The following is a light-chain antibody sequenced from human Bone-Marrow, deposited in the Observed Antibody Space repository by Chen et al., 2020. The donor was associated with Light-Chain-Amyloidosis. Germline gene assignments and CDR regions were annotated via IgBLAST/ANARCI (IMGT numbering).Light chain of an antibody. V-gene: IGLV3-21*02. CDR2: DDS. Sequence: SYVLTQPSSVSVAPGQTATIACGGNNIGSTSVHWYQQTPGQAPLLVVYDDSDRPSLIPERLSGSNSGNTATRTISRGEAGDEADYYCQVWDRSSDRPVFGGGTKLTVL. CDR3: QVWDRSSDRPV. J-gene: IGLJ3*02. CDR1: NIGSTS.